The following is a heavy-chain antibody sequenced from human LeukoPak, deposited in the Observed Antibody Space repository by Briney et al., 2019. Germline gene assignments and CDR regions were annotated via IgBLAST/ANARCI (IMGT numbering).Heavy chain of an antibody. CDR2: IKSTRDGGAT. J-gene: IGHJ4*02. CDR1: GFTFKNAW. Sequence: GGSLRLSCEASGFTFKNAWMIWVHQAPGKGPEWVGRIKSTRDGGATEYAAPVKGRFTISRDDSKNSLYLQMNSQKTEDTAVYYCIRVSQLYYFDSWGQGTLVTVSS. CDR3: IRVSQLYYFDS. V-gene: IGHV3-15*01. D-gene: IGHD1-1*01.